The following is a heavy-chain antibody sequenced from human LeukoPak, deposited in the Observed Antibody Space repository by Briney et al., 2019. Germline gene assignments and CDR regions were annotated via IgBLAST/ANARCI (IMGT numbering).Heavy chain of an antibody. CDR2: ISEVGSSK. D-gene: IGHD6-19*01. V-gene: IGHV3-30-3*01. Sequence: GGSLRLSCAASGFTFSDYAMHWVRQAPGKGLEWVAVISEVGSSKYYADSVKGRFTISRDNSKNSLYLQMNSLRAEDTAVYYCAREHSSGWYYFDYWGQGTLVTVSS. CDR3: AREHSSGWYYFDY. J-gene: IGHJ4*02. CDR1: GFTFSDYA.